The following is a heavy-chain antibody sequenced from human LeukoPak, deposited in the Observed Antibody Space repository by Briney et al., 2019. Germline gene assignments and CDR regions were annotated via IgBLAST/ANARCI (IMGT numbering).Heavy chain of an antibody. V-gene: IGHV3-66*02. CDR3: ARDADYYALDY. J-gene: IGHJ4*02. Sequence: PGGSLRLSCAASGFTVSSNYMSWVRQAPGKGLEWVSVIYSGGSTYYADSVKGRFTISRDNSKNTLYLQMNSPRAEDTAVYYCARDADYYALDYWGQGTLVTASS. D-gene: IGHD3-10*01. CDR1: GFTVSSNY. CDR2: IYSGGST.